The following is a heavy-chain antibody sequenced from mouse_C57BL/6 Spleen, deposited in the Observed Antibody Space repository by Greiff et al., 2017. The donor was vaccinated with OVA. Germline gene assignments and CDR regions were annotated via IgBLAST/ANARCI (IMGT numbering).Heavy chain of an antibody. Sequence: ESGPGFVKLSQPLSLTCSVIGYSITSGYYWNWIRQFPGNKLEWRGYISYDGSNNYNPSLKNRISITRDTSKNQFFLKLNSVTTEDTATYYCARDVWGTGTTVTVSS. CDR1: GYSITSGYY. J-gene: IGHJ1*03. V-gene: IGHV3-6*01. CDR2: ISYDGSN. CDR3: ARDV.